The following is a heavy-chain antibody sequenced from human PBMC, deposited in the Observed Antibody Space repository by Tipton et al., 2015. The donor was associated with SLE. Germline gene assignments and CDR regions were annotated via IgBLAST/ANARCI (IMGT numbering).Heavy chain of an antibody. CDR2: IFHTGST. CDR3: ARATIEYSRSFYSYMDI. CDR1: GASISSSGYY. V-gene: IGHV4-31*03. Sequence: TLSLTCIVSGASISSSGYYWSWIRQLPGKGLEWIGYIFHTGSTYYNPSLKSRTTISVDTSKNRFSLKMTSVTAADTAVFFCARATIEYSRSFYSYMDIWGKGTPVTVSS. D-gene: IGHD2/OR15-2a*01. J-gene: IGHJ6*03.